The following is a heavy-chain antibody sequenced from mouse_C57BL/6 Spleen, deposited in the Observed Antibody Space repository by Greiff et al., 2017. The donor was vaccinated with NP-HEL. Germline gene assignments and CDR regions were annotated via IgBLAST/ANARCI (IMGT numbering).Heavy chain of an antibody. D-gene: IGHD3-2*02. CDR2: INPSSGYT. Sequence: VQLQQSGAELARPGASVKMSCKASGYTFTSYTMHWVKQRPGQGLEWIGYINPSSGYTKYNQKFKDKATLTADKSSSTAYMQLSSLTSEDSAVYYCARGDSSGCSWFAYWGQGTLVTVSA. J-gene: IGHJ3*01. V-gene: IGHV1-4*01. CDR3: ARGDSSGCSWFAY. CDR1: GYTFTSYT.